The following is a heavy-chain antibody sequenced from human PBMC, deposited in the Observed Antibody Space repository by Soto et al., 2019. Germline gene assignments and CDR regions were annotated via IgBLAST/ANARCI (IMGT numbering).Heavy chain of an antibody. CDR2: MNPNSGNT. CDR3: AKGYCSSTSCYVEVADAFDS. CDR1: GYTFTSYD. D-gene: IGHD2-2*01. V-gene: IGHV1-8*01. J-gene: IGHJ3*02. Sequence: ASVKVSCKASGYTFTSYDINWVRQATGQGLEWMGWMNPNSGNTGYAQKFQGRVTMTRNTSISTAYMELSSLRSEDTAVYYCAKGYCSSTSCYVEVADAFDSWGQGTMVTVSS.